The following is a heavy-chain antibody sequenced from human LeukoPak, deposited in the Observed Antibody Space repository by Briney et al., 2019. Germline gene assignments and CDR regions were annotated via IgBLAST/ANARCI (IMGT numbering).Heavy chain of an antibody. D-gene: IGHD3-10*01. V-gene: IGHV4-39*07. Sequence: PSETLSLTCTVSGGSISSSSYYWGWIRQPPGKGLEWIGSIYYSGSTYYNPSLKSRVTISVDTSKNQFSLKLSSVTAADTAVYYCARVMMVRGSKGRYFDYWGQGTLVTVSS. J-gene: IGHJ4*02. CDR3: ARVMMVRGSKGRYFDY. CDR1: GGSISSSSYY. CDR2: IYYSGST.